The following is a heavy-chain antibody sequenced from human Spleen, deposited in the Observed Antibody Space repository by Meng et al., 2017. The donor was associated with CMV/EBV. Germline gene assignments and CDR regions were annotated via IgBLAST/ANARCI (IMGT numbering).Heavy chain of an antibody. CDR1: SSSNW. D-gene: IGHD3-10*01. CDR3: ARGVDYASGTFDY. J-gene: IGHJ4*02. CDR2: SYHSGST. Sequence: SSSNWWNWLRQPPGKELEWIGESYHSGSTNYNQSLKSRVTISLDKSKNQFSLRLSSVTAADTAVYFCARGVDYASGTFDYWGQGTLVTVSS. V-gene: IGHV4-4*01.